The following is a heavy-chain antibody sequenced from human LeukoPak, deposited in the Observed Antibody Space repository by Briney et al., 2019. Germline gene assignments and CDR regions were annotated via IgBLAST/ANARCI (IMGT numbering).Heavy chain of an antibody. CDR2: IYTSGST. D-gene: IGHD4-23*01. CDR3: ASTTVATYYYYYMDV. V-gene: IGHV4-4*07. J-gene: IGHJ6*03. Sequence: PSETLSLTCTVSGGSISSYYWSWIRQPAGKGLEWIGRIYTSGSTNYNPSLKSRVTMSVDTSKNQFSLKLSSVTAADTAVYYCASTTVATYYYYYMDVWGKGTTVTVSS. CDR1: GGSISSYY.